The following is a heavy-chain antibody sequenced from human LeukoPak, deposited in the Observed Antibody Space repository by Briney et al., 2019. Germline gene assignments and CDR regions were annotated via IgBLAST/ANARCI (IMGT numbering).Heavy chain of an antibody. Sequence: GGSLRLSCATSGFTFTSYWMHWVRQVAGKGLVWLARVDHGGSGTNYADSVKGRFTISRDNAKSTVYLQMNSLRVEDTAVYYCITDPGWGQGTLVTVSS. J-gene: IGHJ4*02. V-gene: IGHV3-74*01. CDR2: VDHGGSGT. CDR1: GFTFTSYW. D-gene: IGHD1-14*01. CDR3: ITDPG.